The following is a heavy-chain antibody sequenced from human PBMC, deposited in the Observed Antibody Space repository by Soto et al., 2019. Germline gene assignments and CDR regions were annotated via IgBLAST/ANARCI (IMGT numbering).Heavy chain of an antibody. D-gene: IGHD3-3*01. CDR1: GFTFSDYF. V-gene: IGHV3-11*01. Sequence: QVQLVESGGDLVKPGGSLRLSCAASGFTFSDYFMSWLRQSPGKGLEWVSYTTKTGCTSNHADSVKGRFTISRDNAKNSLYLQMNSLRAEDTAIYYCAREMSGHYFTFDLWGRGTMVTVSS. J-gene: IGHJ3*01. CDR2: TTKTGCTS. CDR3: AREMSGHYFTFDL.